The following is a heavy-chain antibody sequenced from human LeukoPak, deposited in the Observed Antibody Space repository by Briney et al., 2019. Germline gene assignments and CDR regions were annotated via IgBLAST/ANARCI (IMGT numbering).Heavy chain of an antibody. CDR2: IYYSGST. CDR3: ALYCSSTSCRRGAFDY. CDR1: GGSISSGGYY. Sequence: PSQTLSLTCTVSGGSISSGGYYWSWIRQHLGKGLEWIGYIYYSGSTYYNPSLKSRVTISVDTSKNQFSLKLSSVTAADTAVYYCALYCSSTSCRRGAFDYWGQGTLVTVSS. V-gene: IGHV4-31*03. D-gene: IGHD2-2*01. J-gene: IGHJ4*02.